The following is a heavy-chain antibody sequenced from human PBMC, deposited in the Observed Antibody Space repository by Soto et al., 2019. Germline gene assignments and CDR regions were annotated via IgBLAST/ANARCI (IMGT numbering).Heavy chain of an antibody. D-gene: IGHD3-22*01. CDR2: INPSGGST. V-gene: IGHV1-46*03. CDR1: GYTFTSYY. CDR3: ARDYDSSGYPRYYFDY. Sequence: ASEKVSGKASGYTFTSYYMHWVRQAPGQGHEWMGIINPSGGSTSYAQKFQGRATMTRDPSTSAGYMELSSLRSEDTAVYYFARDYDSSGYPRYYFDYWGQGTLVTVSS. J-gene: IGHJ4*02.